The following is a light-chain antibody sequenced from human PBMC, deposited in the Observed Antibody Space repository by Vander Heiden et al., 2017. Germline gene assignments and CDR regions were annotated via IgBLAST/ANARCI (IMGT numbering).Light chain of an antibody. Sequence: HSVLTQLRSVSAAPGQKVTISCSVRSSNIGNNYVSWYQQRPGTAPKLLIYENNKRTSGIPERFTGSKYGTSATLGITGLQTGDEADYYCGTWDSSLSAGVFGGGTKLTGL. CDR3: GTWDSSLSAGV. CDR1: SSNIGNNY. J-gene: IGLJ2*01. V-gene: IGLV1-51*01. CDR2: ENN.